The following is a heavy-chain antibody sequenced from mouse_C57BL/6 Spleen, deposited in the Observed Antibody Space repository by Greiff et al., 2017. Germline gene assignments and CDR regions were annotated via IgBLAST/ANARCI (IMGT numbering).Heavy chain of an antibody. D-gene: IGHD2-3*01. J-gene: IGHJ3*01. V-gene: IGHV1-26*01. CDR3: AHDGHYGAY. CDR2: INPNNGGT. Sequence: VQLQQSGPELVKPGASVKISCKASGYTFTDYYMNWVKQSHGKSLEWIGDINPNNGGTSYNQKFKGKATLTVDKSSSTAYMELRSLTSEDSAVYYCAHDGHYGAYWGQGTLVTVSA. CDR1: GYTFTDYY.